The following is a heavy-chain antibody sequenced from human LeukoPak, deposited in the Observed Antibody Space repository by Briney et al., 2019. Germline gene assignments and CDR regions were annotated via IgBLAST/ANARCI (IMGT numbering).Heavy chain of an antibody. Sequence: ALRLSCAASGFTFDDYAMHWVRQAPGKGLEWVSGISWNSGSIGYADSVKGRFTISRDNAKNSLYLQMNSLRAEDTALYYCAKEVGYCSSTSCFYGMDVWGQGTTVTVSS. CDR2: ISWNSGSI. V-gene: IGHV3-9*01. CDR3: AKEVGYCSSTSCFYGMDV. J-gene: IGHJ6*02. CDR1: GFTFDDYA. D-gene: IGHD2-2*01.